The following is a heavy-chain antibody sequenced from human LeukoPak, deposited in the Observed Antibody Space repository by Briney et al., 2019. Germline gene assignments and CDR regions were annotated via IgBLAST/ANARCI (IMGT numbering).Heavy chain of an antibody. J-gene: IGHJ6*03. Sequence: SETLSLTCAVYGGSFSGYYWTWIRQPPGKGLEWIGEINHSGSTNYNPSLKSRVSISVDTSKNQFSLKLSSVTAADTAVYYCARGVVDYDFWSGYYSGYYYMDVWGKGTTVTVSS. CDR3: ARGVVDYDFWSGYYSGYYYMDV. V-gene: IGHV4-34*01. CDR1: GGSFSGYY. CDR2: INHSGST. D-gene: IGHD3-3*01.